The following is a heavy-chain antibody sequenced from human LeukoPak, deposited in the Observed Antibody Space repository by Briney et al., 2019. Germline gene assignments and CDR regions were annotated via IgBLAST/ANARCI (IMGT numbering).Heavy chain of an antibody. D-gene: IGHD3-9*01. V-gene: IGHV3-30*10. CDR1: AFTSSTYP. CDR2: ISYHGSNE. J-gene: IGHJ4*02. Sequence: PGGSRRLSCEVAAFTSSTYPIHWGRQAPDKWLEWGAMISYHGSNEYYTDSGKGRFTIARDNSKNTLYLQMNNPRVEDTAIYYCSRVHDTTGYYHYCDSWGQGTLVTVSS. CDR3: SRVHDTTGYYHYCDS.